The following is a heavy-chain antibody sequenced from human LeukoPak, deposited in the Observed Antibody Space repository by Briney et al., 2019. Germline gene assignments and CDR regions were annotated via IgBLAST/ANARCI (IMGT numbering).Heavy chain of an antibody. D-gene: IGHD3-22*01. CDR1: GGSISSSNW. J-gene: IGHJ4*02. CDR3: ARKIYDSSGYFDF. Sequence: PSETLSLTCAVSGGSISSSNWWSWVRQPPGKGLEWIGEIYHSGSTNYNPSLKSRVTISVDKSKNQFSLKLSSVTAADTAVYYCARKIYDSSGYFDFWGQGTLVTVSS. CDR2: IYHSGST. V-gene: IGHV4-4*02.